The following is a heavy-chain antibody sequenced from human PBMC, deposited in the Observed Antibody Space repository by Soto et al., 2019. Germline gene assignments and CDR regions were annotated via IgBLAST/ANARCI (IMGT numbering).Heavy chain of an antibody. J-gene: IGHJ3*02. D-gene: IGHD3-3*01. V-gene: IGHV4-59*01. CDR2: IYYSGST. CDR3: ARITIFGVRADAFDI. CDR1: GGSISSYY. Sequence: SETLSLTCTVSGGSISSYYWSWIRQPPGKGLEWIGYIYYSGSTNYNPSLKSRVTISVDTSKNQFSLKLSSVTAADTAVYYCARITIFGVRADAFDIWRQGTMVTVSS.